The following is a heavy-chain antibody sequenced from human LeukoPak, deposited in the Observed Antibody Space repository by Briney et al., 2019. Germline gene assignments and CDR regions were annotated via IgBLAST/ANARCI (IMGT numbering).Heavy chain of an antibody. CDR1: GGSIDTYNYY. J-gene: IGHJ6*03. D-gene: IGHD6-6*01. V-gene: IGHV4-39*07. CDR2: IYFDGST. Sequence: SETLSLTCTISGGSIDTYNYYWGWIRQPPGKGLEWIGSIYFDGSTYYNPSLKSRVTISVDKSKNQFSLKLSSVTAADTAVYYCARDPPRIAARFMDVWGKGTTVTVSS. CDR3: ARDPPRIAARFMDV.